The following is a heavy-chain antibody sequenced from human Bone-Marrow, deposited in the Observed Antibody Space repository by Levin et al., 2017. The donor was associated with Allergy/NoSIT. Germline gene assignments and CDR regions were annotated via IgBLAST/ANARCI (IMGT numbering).Heavy chain of an antibody. J-gene: IGHJ4*02. V-gene: IGHV3-20*04. CDR1: GFTIDSFG. D-gene: IGHD5-12*01. Sequence: SGGSLRLSCAVSGFTIDSFGMAWVRQTPGKGLEWVSGISSNGASTGYIDSVKGRFTISRDIAKNSLYLQMDSLRAEDTALYYCASVADYWGQGTLVTVSS. CDR3: ASVADY. CDR2: ISSNGAST.